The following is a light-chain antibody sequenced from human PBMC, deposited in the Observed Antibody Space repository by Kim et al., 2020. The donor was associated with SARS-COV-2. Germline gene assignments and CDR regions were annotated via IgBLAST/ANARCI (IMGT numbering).Light chain of an antibody. V-gene: IGKV3-11*01. Sequence: LALSPGERATLSRRTRHGVSTYLAWYRKKPGQAPRLLIYDASNRATGIPARFSGSGSGTDFTLTISSLEPEDFAVYYCQQRSNWPTFGGGTKLEI. J-gene: IGKJ4*01. CDR1: HGVSTY. CDR2: DAS. CDR3: QQRSNWPT.